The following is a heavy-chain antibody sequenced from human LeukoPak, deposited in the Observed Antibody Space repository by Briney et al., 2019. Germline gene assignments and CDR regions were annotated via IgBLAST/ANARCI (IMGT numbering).Heavy chain of an antibody. V-gene: IGHV4-59*12. D-gene: IGHD5-24*01. CDR2: VYYTGGT. CDR3: ARDPRDGFNPLDS. CDR1: GNSIRPYY. Sequence: SETLSLTCTVSGNSIRPYYWNWIRQPPGKGLEWIGYVYYTGGTSYNPSLKSRVTISVDTFKNQFSLILKSVTAADTAVYYCARDPRDGFNPLDSWGQGTQVTVSS. J-gene: IGHJ4*02.